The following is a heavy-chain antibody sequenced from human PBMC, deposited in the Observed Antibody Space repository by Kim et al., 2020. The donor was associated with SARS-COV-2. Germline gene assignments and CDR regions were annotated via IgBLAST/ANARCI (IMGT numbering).Heavy chain of an antibody. CDR1: GFTFGDYA. J-gene: IGHJ6*02. CDR3: AKEGYSGYDVYYYYGMDV. CDR2: ISWNSGSI. D-gene: IGHD5-12*01. Sequence: GGSLRLSCAASGFTFGDYAMHWVRQAPGKGLEWVSGISWNSGSIGYADSVKGRFTISRDNAKNSLYLQMNSLRAEDTALYYCAKEGYSGYDVYYYYGMDVWGQGTTVTVSS. V-gene: IGHV3-9*01.